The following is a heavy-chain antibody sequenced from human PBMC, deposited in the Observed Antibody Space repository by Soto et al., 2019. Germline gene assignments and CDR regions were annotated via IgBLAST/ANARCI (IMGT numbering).Heavy chain of an antibody. CDR2: INPSGGST. D-gene: IGHD6-13*01. CDR1: GYTFTSYY. J-gene: IGHJ4*02. Sequence: ASVKVSCKASGYTFTSYYMHWVRQAPGQGLEWMGIINPSGGSTSYAQKFQGRVTMTRDTSTSTVYMELSSLRSEDTAVYYCASGVSSSGYFLGTHGSYWAQGTLFPVSS. CDR3: ASGVSSSGYFLGTHGSY. V-gene: IGHV1-46*01.